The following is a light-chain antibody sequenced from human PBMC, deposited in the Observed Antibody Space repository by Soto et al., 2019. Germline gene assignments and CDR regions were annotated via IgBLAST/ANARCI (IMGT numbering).Light chain of an antibody. CDR2: EVS. V-gene: IGLV2-8*01. J-gene: IGLJ3*02. Sequence: QSVLTQPRSASGSLGQSVTISCTGTSSDVGSYDYVSWYQQHPGKAPKFIIYEVSKRPSGVPDRFSGSKSGDTASLTVSGLQAEDEADYYCSSYAGSNNLVFGGGTKLTVL. CDR1: SSDVGSYDY. CDR3: SSYAGSNNLV.